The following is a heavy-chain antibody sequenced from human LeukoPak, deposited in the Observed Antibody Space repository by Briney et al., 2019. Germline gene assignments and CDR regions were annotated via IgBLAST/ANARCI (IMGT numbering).Heavy chain of an antibody. CDR1: GYSITSGYY. Sequence: SETLSLTCSVSGYSITSGYYWAWIRQPPGKGLEWIGTIYHSGSTYYNPSLKSRVSISVDRSKNQFSLRLTSVTAADTAVYYCAREAADTIAGEDYWGQGTLVTVSS. J-gene: IGHJ4*02. V-gene: IGHV4-38-2*02. D-gene: IGHD6-13*01. CDR3: AREAADTIAGEDY. CDR2: IYHSGST.